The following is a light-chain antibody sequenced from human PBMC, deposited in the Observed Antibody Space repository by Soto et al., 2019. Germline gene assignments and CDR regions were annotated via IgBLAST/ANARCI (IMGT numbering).Light chain of an antibody. V-gene: IGKV3-20*01. J-gene: IGKJ1*01. Sequence: DIVLTQSPGTLSLSPGERATLSCRASQRISSNYLGWYQQKPGQAPRLLIYAASSRATGIPDRFSGSGSGTDFTLTISRLEPEDFAVYYWQDYGSSPQTFGQGTKVEI. CDR1: QRISSNY. CDR3: QDYGSSPQT. CDR2: AAS.